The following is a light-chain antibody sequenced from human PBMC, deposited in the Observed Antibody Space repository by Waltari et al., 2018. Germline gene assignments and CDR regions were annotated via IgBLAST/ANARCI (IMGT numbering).Light chain of an antibody. CDR3: QQSYTTPPT. CDR2: ASS. J-gene: IGKJ1*01. V-gene: IGKV1-39*01. Sequence: DIKMTQSPSSLSASVGDRVTITCRASQSVSNILNWFQQKPGKAPKLLIYASSSLQSGVPSRFSGSGSGTDFTLTISSLQLEDFATYYCQQSYTTPPTFGQGTKVEIK. CDR1: QSVSNI.